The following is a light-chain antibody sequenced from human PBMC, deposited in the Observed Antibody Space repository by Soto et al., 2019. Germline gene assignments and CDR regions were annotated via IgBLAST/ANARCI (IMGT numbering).Light chain of an antibody. J-gene: IGKJ4*01. CDR2: AAS. V-gene: IGKV3-20*01. CDR1: QSVSSSY. Sequence: VVLTQSPSTLSLSPGDSATLSCSASQSVSSSYLAWYQQKPGQAPRLLIYAASSRATGIPDRFSGSGSGTDFTLTISRLEPEDFAVYYCQKYGTSPLTFGGGSKVDIK. CDR3: QKYGTSPLT.